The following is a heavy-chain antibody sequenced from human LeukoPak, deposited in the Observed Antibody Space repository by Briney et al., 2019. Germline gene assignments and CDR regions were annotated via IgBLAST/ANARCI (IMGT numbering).Heavy chain of an antibody. CDR3: ASLVRQFTGAFDI. J-gene: IGHJ3*02. CDR1: GFTFSDYY. D-gene: IGHD3-10*01. CDR2: ISTSSSNT. Sequence: PGGSLRLSGAASGFTFSDYYMTWIRQAPGKGLEWLTYISTSSSNTRYADSVKGRFTISRDDAKKSLYLQMNSLRAEDTALYYCASLVRQFTGAFDIWGQGTMVTVSS. V-gene: IGHV3-11*03.